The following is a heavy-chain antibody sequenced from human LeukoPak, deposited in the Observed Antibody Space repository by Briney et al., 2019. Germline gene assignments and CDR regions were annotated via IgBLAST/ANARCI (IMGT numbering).Heavy chain of an antibody. CDR1: GFTFSSYG. CDR3: AKGGGSFDY. D-gene: IGHD1-26*01. Sequence: GGSLRLSCAASGFTFSSYGMHWVRQAPGKGLEWVAVISYDGSNKYYADSVKGRFTISRDDSKNTLYLQMNSLRAEDTAVYYCAKGGGSFDYWGQGTLVTVSS. J-gene: IGHJ4*02. V-gene: IGHV3-30*18. CDR2: ISYDGSNK.